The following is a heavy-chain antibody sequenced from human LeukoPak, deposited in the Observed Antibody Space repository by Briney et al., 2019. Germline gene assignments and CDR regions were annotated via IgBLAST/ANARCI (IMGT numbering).Heavy chain of an antibody. CDR1: GGSLSGYY. J-gene: IGHJ3*02. CDR2: IYSSGST. V-gene: IGHV4-34*01. CDR3: ARSNGYGLVGI. Sequence: SETLSLTCAVYGGSLSGYYWGWIRQPPGKTLEWIGSIYSSGSTYYNPSLKSRVIIIIDTPKNHFSLTLSSVTAADTAVYYCARSNGYGLVGIWGQGTMVTVSS. D-gene: IGHD3-10*01.